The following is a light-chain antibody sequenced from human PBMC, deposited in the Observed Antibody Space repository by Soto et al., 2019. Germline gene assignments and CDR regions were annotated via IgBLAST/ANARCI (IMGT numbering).Light chain of an antibody. Sequence: QSVLTQPASVSGSPGQSIAISCTGTSSDVGTYSIVSWYQQHPGKAPKLLIYDVSNRPSGVSDRFSGSKSGNTASLTISGLQAEDEADYYCSSYTSSTAVFGGGTKVTVL. CDR2: DVS. J-gene: IGLJ2*01. CDR1: SSDVGTYSI. CDR3: SSYTSSTAV. V-gene: IGLV2-14*03.